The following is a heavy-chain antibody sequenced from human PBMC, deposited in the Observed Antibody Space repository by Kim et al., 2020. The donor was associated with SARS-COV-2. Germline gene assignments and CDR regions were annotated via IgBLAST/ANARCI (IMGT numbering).Heavy chain of an antibody. CDR1: GFSFTSYA. CDR2: ISGSGSNT. D-gene: IGHD2-15*01. V-gene: IGHV3-23*01. Sequence: GGSLRLSCAASGFSFTSYAMSWVRQAAGKGLEWVSTISGSGSNTYYADSVKGRFTISRDNSKNTLYLQMSSLRADDTALYYCAKAGCSGGTCYRPPDYWGQGTLVTVSS. J-gene: IGHJ4*02. CDR3: AKAGCSGGTCYRPPDY.